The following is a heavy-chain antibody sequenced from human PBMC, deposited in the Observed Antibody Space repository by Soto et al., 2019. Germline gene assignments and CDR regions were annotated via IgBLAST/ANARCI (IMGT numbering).Heavy chain of an antibody. D-gene: IGHD3-22*01. Sequence: ASVKVSCKASGYTFTSYDINWVRRATGQGLEWMGWMNPNSGNTGYAQKVQGRGTMTRNTSISTAYMELSSLRSEDTAVYYCARREYSCDSSGHPGNWGQGTPVTVSS. CDR3: ARREYSCDSSGHPGN. V-gene: IGHV1-8*01. CDR1: GYTFTSYD. J-gene: IGHJ4*02. CDR2: MNPNSGNT.